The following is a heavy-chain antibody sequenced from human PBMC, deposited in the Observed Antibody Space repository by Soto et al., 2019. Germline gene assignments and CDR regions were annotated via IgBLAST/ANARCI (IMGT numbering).Heavy chain of an antibody. Sequence: QVQLQQWGAGLLKPSETLSLTCAVYGGSFSGYYWSWIRQPPGKGLEWIGEINHSGSTNYNPSLKSRVTISVDTSKNQFSLKLSSVTAEDTAVYYCARGSGWYVLDAFDIWGQGTMVTVSS. CDR1: GGSFSGYY. CDR2: INHSGST. D-gene: IGHD6-19*01. J-gene: IGHJ3*02. V-gene: IGHV4-34*01. CDR3: ARGSGWYVLDAFDI.